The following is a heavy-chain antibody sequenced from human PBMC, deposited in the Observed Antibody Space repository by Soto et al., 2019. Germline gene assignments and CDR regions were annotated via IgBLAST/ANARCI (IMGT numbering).Heavy chain of an antibody. V-gene: IGHV1-69*06. CDR1: GGTFSSYA. J-gene: IGHJ4*02. CDR2: IIPIFGTA. Sequence: GASVKVSCKASGGTFSSYAISWVRQAPGQGLEWMGGIIPIFGTANYAQKFQGRVTITADKSTSTAYMELSSLSSEDTAVYYCASEYYYDSSGYYYVFGKEYWGQGTLVTVSS. CDR3: ASEYYYDSSGYYYVFGKEY. D-gene: IGHD3-22*01.